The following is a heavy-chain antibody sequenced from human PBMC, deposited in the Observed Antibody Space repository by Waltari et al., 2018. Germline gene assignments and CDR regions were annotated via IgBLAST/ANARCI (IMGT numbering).Heavy chain of an antibody. CDR1: GFTFSSYW. J-gene: IGHJ6*02. V-gene: IGHV3-74*01. Sequence: EVQLVESGGGLVQPGGSLRLSCAASGFTFSSYWMHWVRQAPGKGLVWVSRINSEGSSTSYADSVKGRFTISRDNAKNTLYLQMNSLRAEDTAVYYCARTYGDYYYYGMDVWGQGTTVTVSS. CDR3: ARTYGDYYYYGMDV. CDR2: INSEGSST. D-gene: IGHD4-17*01.